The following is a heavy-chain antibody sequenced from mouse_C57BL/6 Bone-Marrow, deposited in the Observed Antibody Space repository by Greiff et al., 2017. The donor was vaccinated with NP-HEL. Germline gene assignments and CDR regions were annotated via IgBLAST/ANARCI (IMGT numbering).Heavy chain of an antibody. J-gene: IGHJ4*01. CDR2: IRSKSNNYAT. V-gene: IGHV10-1*01. CDR1: GFSFNTYA. CDR3: VVRYSYYAMDY. Sequence: DVQLQESGGGLVQPKGSLKLSCAASGFSFNTYAMNWVRQAPGKGLEWVARIRSKSNNYATYYADSVKDRFTISRDDSESMLYLQMNNLKTEDTAMYYCVVRYSYYAMDYWGQGTSVTVSS. D-gene: IGHD1-1*01.